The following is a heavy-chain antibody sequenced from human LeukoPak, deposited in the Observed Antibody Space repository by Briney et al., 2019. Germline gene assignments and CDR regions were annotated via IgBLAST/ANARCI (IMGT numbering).Heavy chain of an antibody. CDR3: ATVRNHEFDF. D-gene: IGHD1-14*01. Sequence: SETLSLTCTVSGGSISSSDYYWRWIRQHPGKGLEWIGFIYYSGSTYYNPSLKSRVTISVDTSKNQFSLRVSSVTAADTAVYYCATVRNHEFDFWGQGTLVTVSS. J-gene: IGHJ4*02. CDR2: IYYSGST. CDR1: GGSISSSDYY. V-gene: IGHV4-31*03.